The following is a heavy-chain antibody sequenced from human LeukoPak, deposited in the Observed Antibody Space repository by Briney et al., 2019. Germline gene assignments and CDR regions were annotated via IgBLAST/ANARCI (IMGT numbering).Heavy chain of an antibody. CDR3: AKDSEQWLVRYYYYGMDV. CDR2: ISGSGGRT. CDR1: GFTFSSYA. Sequence: GGSLRLSCAASGFTFSSYAMSWVRQAPGKGLEWVSAISGSGGRTYYAGSVKGRFTISRDNSKNTLYLQMNSLRAEDTAVYYCAKDSEQWLVRYYYYGMDVWGQGTTVTVSS. V-gene: IGHV3-23*01. D-gene: IGHD6-19*01. J-gene: IGHJ6*02.